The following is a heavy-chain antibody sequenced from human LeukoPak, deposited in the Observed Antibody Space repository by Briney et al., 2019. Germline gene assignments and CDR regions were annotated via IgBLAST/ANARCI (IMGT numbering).Heavy chain of an antibody. CDR2: SRNKANSYTT. D-gene: IGHD2-2*02. J-gene: IGHJ4*02. Sequence: GGSLRLSCAASGFTFSDHYIDWVRQAPGKGLEWVGRSRNKANSYTTSYAASVEGRFTISRDDSKNSLYLQMNSLKTEDTAVYYCTTDSWTAGDCSSTSCYTDFWGQGTLVTVSS. CDR1: GFTFSDHY. CDR3: TTDSWTAGDCSSTSCYTDF. V-gene: IGHV3-72*01.